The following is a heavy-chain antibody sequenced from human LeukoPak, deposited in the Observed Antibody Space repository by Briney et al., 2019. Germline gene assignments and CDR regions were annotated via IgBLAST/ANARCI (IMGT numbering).Heavy chain of an antibody. CDR2: ISADGHSI. D-gene: IGHD6-13*01. CDR1: GFTFSFYA. Sequence: GGSLRLSCAASGFTFSFYAMTWVRQAPGKGLEWVSVISADGHSIFYADSLKGRFTIFRDNSKNTLYLQMNSLKAEDTAVYYCAKSEGNSWNFDYWGQGTLVTVSS. J-gene: IGHJ4*02. V-gene: IGHV3-23*01. CDR3: AKSEGNSWNFDY.